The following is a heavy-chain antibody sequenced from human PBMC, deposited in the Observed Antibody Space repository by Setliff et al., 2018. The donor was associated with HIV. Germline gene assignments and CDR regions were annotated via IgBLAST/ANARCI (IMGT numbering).Heavy chain of an antibody. Sequence: SETLSLTCTVSGGSISGSNYYWAWIRQPPGKGLEWIGSSYYSGSTYYNPSLKSRVTISVDTSKNQFSLKLSSVTAAGTAIYYCATDTAMLQEGTEFWGQGTLVTVSS. CDR1: GGSISGSNYY. J-gene: IGHJ4*02. V-gene: IGHV4-39*01. CDR3: ATDTAMLQEGTEF. D-gene: IGHD5-18*01. CDR2: SYYSGST.